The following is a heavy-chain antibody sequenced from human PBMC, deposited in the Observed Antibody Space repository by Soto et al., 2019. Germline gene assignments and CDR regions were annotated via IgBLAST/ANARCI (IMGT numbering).Heavy chain of an antibody. Sequence: ASVKVSCKPSGYTFTYYAVHWVRQAPGQSLEWMGWINAGNGNTQYSQQFQGRVIISRDTSASTAYMELSSLRSQDTAVYYCARNLMTSGYDFWSGLDYWGQGTVVTVSS. CDR2: INAGNGNT. V-gene: IGHV1-3*01. D-gene: IGHD3-3*01. CDR3: ARNLMTSGYDFWSGLDY. CDR1: GYTFTYYA. J-gene: IGHJ4*02.